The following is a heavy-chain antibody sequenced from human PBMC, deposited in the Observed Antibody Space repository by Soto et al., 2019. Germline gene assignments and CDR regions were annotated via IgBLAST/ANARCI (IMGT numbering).Heavy chain of an antibody. CDR2: ISGSGDST. Sequence: EVQLLESGGGLVQPGGSLRLSCAASGFTFSSYAMSWVRQAPGKGLEWVSAISGSGDSTYYADSVKGRFTFSRDNSKNTLYLQMNSLRAEDTALYYCAKENIVVVTSGDFDYWGQGTLVTVSS. CDR1: GFTFSSYA. V-gene: IGHV3-23*01. J-gene: IGHJ4*02. CDR3: AKENIVVVTSGDFDY. D-gene: IGHD2-21*02.